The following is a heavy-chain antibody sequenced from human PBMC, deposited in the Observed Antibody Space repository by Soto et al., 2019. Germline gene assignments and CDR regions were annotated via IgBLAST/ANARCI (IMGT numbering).Heavy chain of an antibody. J-gene: IGHJ6*02. D-gene: IGHD3-22*01. CDR3: ARRLYYDSSGFEGGGMDV. CDR2: IYYSGST. CDR1: GGSISSSSYY. V-gene: IGHV4-39*01. Sequence: SDTLSLTCTVSGGSISSSSYYRGWIPHPPGKGLEWIGSIYYSGSTHYNPSLKSRVTISVDTSKNQLSLKLSSVTAADTAVYYCARRLYYDSSGFEGGGMDVWGQGTTVT.